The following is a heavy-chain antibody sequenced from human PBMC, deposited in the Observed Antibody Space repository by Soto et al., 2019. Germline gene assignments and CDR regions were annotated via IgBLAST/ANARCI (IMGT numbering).Heavy chain of an antibody. Sequence: QVQLVQSGAEVKKPGSSVKVSCKASGGTLNKHAITWVRRAPGQGLEWLGGIIPMFGIPNYPEKLQGRVIMTAVGPAVTLQIEFISLLSHDTAFLFCARGVRRGLLKGAYDVCCQGTMVTV. J-gene: IGHJ3*01. CDR1: GGTLNKHA. D-gene: IGHD3-10*01. V-gene: IGHV1-69*01. CDR3: ARGVRRGLLKGAYDV. CDR2: IIPMFGIP.